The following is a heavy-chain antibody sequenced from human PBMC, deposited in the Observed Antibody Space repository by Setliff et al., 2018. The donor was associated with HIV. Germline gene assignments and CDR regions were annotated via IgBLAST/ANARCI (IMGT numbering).Heavy chain of an antibody. V-gene: IGHV1-18*01. J-gene: IGHJ6*02. CDR3: AREIGDYYDSSGYYPPTDYYYGMDV. Sequence: ASVKVSCKASGYTFTSYDISWVRQAPGQGLEWMGWISAYNGNTNYAQKLQGRVTMTTDTSTSTAYMELRSLRTDDTAVYYCAREIGDYYDSSGYYPPTDYYYGMDVWGQGTTVTVSS. D-gene: IGHD3-22*01. CDR2: ISAYNGNT. CDR1: GYTFTSYD.